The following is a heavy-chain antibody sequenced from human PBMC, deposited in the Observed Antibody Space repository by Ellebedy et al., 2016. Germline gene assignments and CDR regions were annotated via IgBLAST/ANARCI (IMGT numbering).Heavy chain of an antibody. D-gene: IGHD2-15*01. CDR3: ARSRDYCSGGSCYPYWYFDL. CDR2: IYYSGST. V-gene: IGHV4-39*01. CDR1: GGSISSSSYY. J-gene: IGHJ2*01. Sequence: SETLSLTCTVSGGSISSSSYYWGWIRQPPGKGLEWIGSIYYSGSTYYNPSLTSRVTISVDTSKNQFSLKLSSVTAADTAVYYCARSRDYCSGGSCYPYWYFDLWGRGTLVTVSS.